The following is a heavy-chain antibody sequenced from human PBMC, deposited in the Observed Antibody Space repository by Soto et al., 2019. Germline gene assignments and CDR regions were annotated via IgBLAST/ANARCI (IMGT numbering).Heavy chain of an antibody. CDR2: IRRKANSYTT. V-gene: IGHV3-72*01. Sequence: GGSLRLSCAASGFSFIDHYMDWARQAPGKGLEWVGRIRRKANSYTTVYAASVKGRFIISRDDSMNSVYLQMNSLKTEDTAVYYCASEVGGYGGWDNWYGSWGQGTRVTVSS. CDR1: GFSFIDHY. D-gene: IGHD5-18*01. J-gene: IGHJ5*01. CDR3: ASEVGGYGGWDNWYGS.